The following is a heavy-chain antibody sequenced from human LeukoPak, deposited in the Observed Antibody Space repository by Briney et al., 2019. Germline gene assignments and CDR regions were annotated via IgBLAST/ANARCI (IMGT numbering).Heavy chain of an antibody. CDR2: IIPSLGIA. J-gene: IGHJ6*02. CDR1: GGTFSSYA. CDR3: ARAKEMATIHYYSYYGMDV. Sequence: SVKVSCKASGGTFSSYAISWVRQAPGQGLEWMGRIIPSLGIANYAQKFQGRVTITADKSTSTAYMELSSLRSEDTVVYYCARAKEMATIHYYSYYGMDVWGQGTTVTVSS. D-gene: IGHD5-24*01. V-gene: IGHV1-69*04.